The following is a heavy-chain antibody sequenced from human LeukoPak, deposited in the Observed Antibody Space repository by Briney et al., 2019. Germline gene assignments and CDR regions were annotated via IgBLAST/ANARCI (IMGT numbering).Heavy chain of an antibody. CDR1: GYSISSGYY. V-gene: IGHV4-38-2*02. CDR3: ARLIYGEIDY. Sequence: PSETLSLTCTVSGYSISSGYYWGWIRQPPGKGLEWIGSIYHSGSTYYNPSLKSRVTISVDTSKNQFSLKLSSVTAADTAVYYCARLIYGEIDYWGQGTLVTVSS. CDR2: IYHSGST. D-gene: IGHD4-17*01. J-gene: IGHJ4*02.